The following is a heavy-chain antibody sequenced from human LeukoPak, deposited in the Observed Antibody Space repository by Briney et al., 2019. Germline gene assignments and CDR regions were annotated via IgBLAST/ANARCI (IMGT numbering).Heavy chain of an antibody. J-gene: IGHJ3*02. CDR3: ARDLNPSDSSSWYSNSVDAFDI. Sequence: GGSLRLSCAASGFTFSSYAMSWVRQAPGKGLEWVSAISGSGGSTYYADSVKGRFTISRDNAKNSLYLQMNSLRAEDTAVYYCARDLNPSDSSSWYSNSVDAFDIWGQGTMVTVSS. CDR2: ISGSGGST. CDR1: GFTFSSYA. V-gene: IGHV3-23*01. D-gene: IGHD6-13*01.